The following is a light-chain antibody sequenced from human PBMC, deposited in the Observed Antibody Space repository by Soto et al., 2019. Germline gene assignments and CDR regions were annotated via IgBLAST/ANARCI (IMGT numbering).Light chain of an antibody. V-gene: IGKV1-39*01. J-gene: IGKJ4*01. CDR1: QSISNY. CDR2: GAS. Sequence: DIQLTQSPFSLPASVGDRVNITCRASQSISNYLNWYQHKPGRDPSLLIPGASSLRGGVPSRFSGSGSGTDFTLTISSLHPEDFTTYYCQQTYSAPLTFGGGTRVEF. CDR3: QQTYSAPLT.